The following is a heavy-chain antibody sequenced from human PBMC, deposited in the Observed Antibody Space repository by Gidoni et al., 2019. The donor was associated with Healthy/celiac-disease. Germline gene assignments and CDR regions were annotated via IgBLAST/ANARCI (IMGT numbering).Heavy chain of an antibody. V-gene: IGHV4-4*07. Sequence: QVQLQESGPGLVKPSETLSLTCTVSGCSISSYYWSWIRQPAGKGLEWIGRIYTSGSTNYNPSLKSRVTMSVDTSKNQFSLKLSSVTAADTAVYYCARDSRRIAAPPSWFDPWGQGTLVTVSS. CDR3: ARDSRRIAAPPSWFDP. D-gene: IGHD6-6*01. CDR1: GCSISSYY. CDR2: IYTSGST. J-gene: IGHJ5*02.